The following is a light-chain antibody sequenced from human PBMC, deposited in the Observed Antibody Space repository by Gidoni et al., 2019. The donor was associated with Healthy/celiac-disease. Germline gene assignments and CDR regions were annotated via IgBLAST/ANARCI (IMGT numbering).Light chain of an antibody. CDR3: QSYDSSLSGWV. Sequence: QSGLTPPPSVSGAPGKRVTLSCTGSSYNIGSGYDLHWYQQRPGQSPKLLIYGNSNRPSGVPDRFSGSKSGTSASLAITGLQAEDEADYYCQSYDSSLSGWVFGGGTKLTVL. CDR2: GNS. CDR1: SYNIGSGYD. J-gene: IGLJ3*02. V-gene: IGLV1-40*01.